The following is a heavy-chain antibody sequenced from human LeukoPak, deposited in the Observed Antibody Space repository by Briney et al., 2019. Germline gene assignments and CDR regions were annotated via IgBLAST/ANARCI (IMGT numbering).Heavy chain of an antibody. CDR2: ISGSGGST. CDR1: GFTFSSYA. CDR3: ARGSYYDSSGHLGGDY. V-gene: IGHV3-23*01. J-gene: IGHJ4*02. Sequence: PGGSLRLSCAASGFTFSSYAMSWVRQAPGKGLEWDSAISGSGGSTYYADSVKGRFTISRDNSKNTLYLQMNSLRAEDTAVYYCARGSYYDSSGHLGGDYWGQGTLVTVSS. D-gene: IGHD3-22*01.